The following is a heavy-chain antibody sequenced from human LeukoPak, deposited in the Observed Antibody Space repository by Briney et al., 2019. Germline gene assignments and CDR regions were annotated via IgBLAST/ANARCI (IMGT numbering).Heavy chain of an antibody. CDR2: IYTSGST. V-gene: IGHV4-61*02. J-gene: IGHJ5*02. D-gene: IGHD3-10*01. CDR1: GGSISSGSYY. CDR3: ARQSRYYGSGKGNTWFDP. Sequence: SQTLSLTCTVSGGSISSGSYYWSWIRQPAGKGLEWIGRIYTSGSTNYNPSLKSRVTISVDTSKKQFSLKLSSVTAADTAMYYCARQSRYYGSGKGNTWFDPWGQGTLVTVSS.